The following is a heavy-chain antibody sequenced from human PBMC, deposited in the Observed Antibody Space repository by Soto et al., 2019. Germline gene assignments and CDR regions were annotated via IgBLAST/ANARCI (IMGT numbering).Heavy chain of an antibody. V-gene: IGHV1-69*13. CDR1: GGTFSSYA. CDR3: ARDVGANVGKNEYYYYGMDV. D-gene: IGHD1-26*01. CDR2: IIPIFGTA. Sequence: SVKVSCKASGGTFSSYAISWVRQAPGQGLEWMGGIIPIFGTANYAQKFQGRVTITADESTSTAYMELSSLRSEDTAVYYCARDVGANVGKNEYYYYGMDVWGQGTTVTVSS. J-gene: IGHJ6*02.